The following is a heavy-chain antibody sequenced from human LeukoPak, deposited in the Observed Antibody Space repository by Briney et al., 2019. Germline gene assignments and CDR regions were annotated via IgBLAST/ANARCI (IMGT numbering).Heavy chain of an antibody. Sequence: GGSLRLSCAASGFTFDDYGMSWVRQAPGKGLEWVSGINWNGGSTGYADSVKGRFTISRDNAKNSMYLRMSSLRAEDTALYYCARGAGSGWYFFYNYWGQGALVTVSS. CDR2: INWNGGST. D-gene: IGHD6-19*01. CDR1: GFTFDDYG. J-gene: IGHJ4*02. V-gene: IGHV3-20*04. CDR3: ARGAGSGWYFFYNY.